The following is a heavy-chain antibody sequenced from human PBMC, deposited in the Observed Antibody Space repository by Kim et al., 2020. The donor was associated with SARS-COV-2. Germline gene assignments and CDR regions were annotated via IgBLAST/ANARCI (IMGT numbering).Heavy chain of an antibody. CDR3: ARLNRAARLLDY. Sequence: SETLSLTCTVSGGSISSSSYYWGWIRQPPGKGLEWIGNIYYSGSTYYNPSLKSRLTISVDTSKNQFSLKLSSVTAADTAVYYCARLNRAARLLDYWGQGT. J-gene: IGHJ4*02. V-gene: IGHV4-39*07. CDR2: IYYSGST. CDR1: GGSISSSSYY. D-gene: IGHD6-6*01.